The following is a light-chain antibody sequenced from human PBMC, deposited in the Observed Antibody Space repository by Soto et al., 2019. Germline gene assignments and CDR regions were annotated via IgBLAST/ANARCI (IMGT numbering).Light chain of an antibody. Sequence: QSALTQPASVSGSPGQSITVSCTGTIDDVGSYNLVSWYQHHPGKAPKIMIYEGIKRPSGISHRFSGSKSDNTASLTISGLRAEDEAHYHCCSYAGSRTFVFGGGTKLTVL. CDR1: IDDVGSYNL. CDR3: CSYAGSRTFV. J-gene: IGLJ3*02. V-gene: IGLV2-23*01. CDR2: EGI.